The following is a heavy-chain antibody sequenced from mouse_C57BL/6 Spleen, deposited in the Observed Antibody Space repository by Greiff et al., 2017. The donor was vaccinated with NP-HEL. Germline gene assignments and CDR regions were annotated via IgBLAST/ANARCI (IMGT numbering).Heavy chain of an antibody. CDR1: GFTFSDYG. D-gene: IGHD1-1*01. Sequence: EVKLMESGGGLVKPGGSLKLSCAASGFTFSDYGMHWVRQAPEKGLEWVAYISSGSSTIYYADTVKGRFTISRDNAKNTLFLQMTSLRSEDTAMYYCARGDYYGSSGYWGQGTTLTVSS. CDR3: ARGDYYGSSGY. CDR2: ISSGSSTI. J-gene: IGHJ2*01. V-gene: IGHV5-17*01.